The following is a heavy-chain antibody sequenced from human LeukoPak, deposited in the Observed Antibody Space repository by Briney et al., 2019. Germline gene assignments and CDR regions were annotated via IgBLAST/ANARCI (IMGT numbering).Heavy chain of an antibody. Sequence: GGSLRLSCAASGFTFSSYGMHWVRQAPGKGLEWVAVISYDGSNKYYADSVKGPFTISRDNSKNTLYLQMNSLRAEDTAVYYCAKDGYGAYGEVFDYWGQGTLVTVSS. V-gene: IGHV3-30*18. CDR2: ISYDGSNK. CDR3: AKDGYGAYGEVFDY. D-gene: IGHD4-17*01. J-gene: IGHJ4*02. CDR1: GFTFSSYG.